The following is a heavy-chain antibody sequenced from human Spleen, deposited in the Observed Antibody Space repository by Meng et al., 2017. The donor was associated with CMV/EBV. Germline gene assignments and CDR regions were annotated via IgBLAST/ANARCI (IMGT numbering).Heavy chain of an antibody. CDR3: ARGLGDYDDY. V-gene: IGHV4-61*01. J-gene: IGHJ4*02. CDR2: IYYSGST. Sequence: GSLRLSCTVSGYSISSGYYWSWIRQPPGKGLEWIGYIYYSGSTNYNPSLKSRVTISVDTSKNQFSLKLSSVTAADTAVYYCARGLGDYDDYWGQGTLVTVSS. D-gene: IGHD4-17*01. CDR1: GYSISSGYY.